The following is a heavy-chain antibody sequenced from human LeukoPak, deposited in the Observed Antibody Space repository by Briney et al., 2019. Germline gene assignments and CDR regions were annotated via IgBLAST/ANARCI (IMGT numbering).Heavy chain of an antibody. J-gene: IGHJ4*02. CDR2: VYNTVDR. CDR1: GGSIIVPY. Sequence: SETLSLTCSVSGGSIIVPYWTSLRQSPGKGLEWIGYVYNTVDRNYNPSLQSRVTISVDMSKIHVSLRLNSVTAADTAIYYCAKSRNYDTSGYTPTLYFDSGGQGALVTVSS. V-gene: IGHV4-59*11. CDR3: AKSRNYDTSGYTPTLYFDS. D-gene: IGHD3-22*01.